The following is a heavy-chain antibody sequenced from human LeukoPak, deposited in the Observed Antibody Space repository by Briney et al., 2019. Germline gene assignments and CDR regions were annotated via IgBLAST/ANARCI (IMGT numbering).Heavy chain of an antibody. V-gene: IGHV4-30-4*08. CDR1: GFSLSTSGMR. Sequence: SGPTLVNPTQTLTLTCTFSGFSLSTSGMRVSWIRQPPGKGLEWTGYIYYSGSTYYNPSLKSRVTISVDTSKNQFSLKLSSVTAADTAVYYCAREGSGSYHNWFDPWGQGTLVTVSS. CDR3: AREGSGSYHNWFDP. D-gene: IGHD1-26*01. CDR2: IYYSGST. J-gene: IGHJ5*02.